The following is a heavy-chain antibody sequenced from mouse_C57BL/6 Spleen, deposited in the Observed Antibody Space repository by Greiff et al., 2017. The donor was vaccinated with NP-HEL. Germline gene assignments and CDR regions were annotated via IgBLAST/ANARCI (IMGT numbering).Heavy chain of an antibody. D-gene: IGHD2-3*01. CDR2: ISSGGDYI. V-gene: IGHV5-9-1*02. Sequence: EVMLVESGEGLVKPGGSLKLSCAASGFTFSSYAMSWVRQTPEKRLEWVAYISSGGDYIYYADTVKGRFTISRDNARNTLYLQMSSLKSEDTAMYYCTRDGLRQYYYAMDYWGQGTSVTVSS. CDR1: GFTFSSYA. CDR3: TRDGLRQYYYAMDY. J-gene: IGHJ4*01.